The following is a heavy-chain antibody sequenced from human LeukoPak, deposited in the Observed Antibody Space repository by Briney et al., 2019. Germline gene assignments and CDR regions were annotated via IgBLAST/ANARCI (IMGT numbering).Heavy chain of an antibody. D-gene: IGHD3-3*01. J-gene: IGHJ4*02. CDR1: GYTFTSYY. V-gene: IGHV1-69*06. Sequence: SVKVSCKASGYTFTSYYMHWVRPAPGQGLEWMGRIIPIFGTANYAQTFQGRVTITADKSTSTAYMELSSLRSEDTAVYYCASPGANDFWSGYPLDYWGQGTLVTVSS. CDR2: IIPIFGTA. CDR3: ASPGANDFWSGYPLDY.